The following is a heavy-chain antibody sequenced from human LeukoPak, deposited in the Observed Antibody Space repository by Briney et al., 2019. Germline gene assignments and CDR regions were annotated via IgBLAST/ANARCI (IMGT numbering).Heavy chain of an antibody. Sequence: PGGSLRLSCTASGFTVSGNHMSWVRQAPGKGLEWLSFLYSGGNTYYADSVRGRFTISRDNSKNTLYLQMDSLRAEDTAVYYCARDYGGNYAFDIWGQGTMVTVSS. CDR3: ARDYGGNYAFDI. CDR1: GFTVSGNH. D-gene: IGHD4-23*01. V-gene: IGHV3-53*01. J-gene: IGHJ3*02. CDR2: LYSGGNT.